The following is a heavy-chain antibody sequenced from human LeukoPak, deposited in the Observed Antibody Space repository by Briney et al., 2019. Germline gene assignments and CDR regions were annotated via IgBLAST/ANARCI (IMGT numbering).Heavy chain of an antibody. CDR2: IYTSGST. V-gene: IGHV4-4*09. J-gene: IGHJ5*02. D-gene: IGHD1-26*01. Sequence: SETLSLTCTVSGGSNSSYYWSWIRQPPGKGLEWIGYIYTSGSTNYNPSLKSRVTISVDTSKNQFSLKLSSVTAADTAVYYCARTSGSYGGWFDPWGQGTLVTVSS. CDR3: ARTSGSYGGWFDP. CDR1: GGSNSSYY.